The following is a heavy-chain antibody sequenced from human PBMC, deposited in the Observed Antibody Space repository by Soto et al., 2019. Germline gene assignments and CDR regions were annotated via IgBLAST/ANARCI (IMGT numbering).Heavy chain of an antibody. D-gene: IGHD2-2*03. CDR1: GYTFTSYD. CDR3: ARWKVGYCISTSCFSDYYYGMDV. V-gene: IGHV1-8*01. J-gene: IGHJ6*02. Sequence: ASVKVSCKASGYTFTSYDINWVRQATGQGLEWMGWMNPNSGNTGYAQKFQGRVTMTRNTSISTAYMKMSSLRSEDTAVYYCARWKVGYCISTSCFSDYYYGMDVWG. CDR2: MNPNSGNT.